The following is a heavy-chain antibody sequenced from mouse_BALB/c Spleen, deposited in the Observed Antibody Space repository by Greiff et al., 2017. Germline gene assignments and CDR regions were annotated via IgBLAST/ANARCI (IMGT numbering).Heavy chain of an antibody. CDR2: ISYSGST. D-gene: IGHD2-3*01. V-gene: IGHV3-2*02. CDR3: ARSDGSYFDY. J-gene: IGHJ2*01. CDR1: GYSITSDYA. Sequence: EVKLMESGPGLVKPSQSLSLTCTVTGYSITSDYAWNWIRQFPGNKLEWMGYISYSGSTSYNPSLKSRISITRDTSKNQFFLQLNSVTTEDTATYYCARSDGSYFDYWGQGTTLTVSS.